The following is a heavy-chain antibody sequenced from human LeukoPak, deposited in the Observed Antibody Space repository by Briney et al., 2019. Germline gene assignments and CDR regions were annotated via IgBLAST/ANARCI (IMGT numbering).Heavy chain of an antibody. J-gene: IGHJ4*02. CDR2: IYRDGST. CDR3: AKTGGPWD. Sequence: GGSLRLSCSASGLTLSGYWMHWVRQIPGKGLEWVSVIYRDGSTYYADSVKGRFTISRDNSKNTLYLQMNSLRAEDTAVYYCAKTGGPWDWGQGALVTVSS. V-gene: IGHV3-53*01. D-gene: IGHD7-27*01. CDR1: GLTLSGYW.